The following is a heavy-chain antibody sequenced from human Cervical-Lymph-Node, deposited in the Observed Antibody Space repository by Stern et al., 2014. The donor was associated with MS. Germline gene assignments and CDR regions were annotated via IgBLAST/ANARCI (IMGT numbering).Heavy chain of an antibody. J-gene: IGHJ6*02. Sequence: QVTLRESGPTLVKPTQTLTLTCTFSGFSLNTSGEGVAWIRQPPGMALEWCAVVYCDADERDSPSLNSRVIITQDNSTNQVVLTMANMDPVDTGTYYCARTTVTFDEAYGLDVWGQGTTVTVSS. CDR3: ARTTVTFDEAYGLDV. V-gene: IGHV2-5*02. CDR1: GFSLNTSGEG. D-gene: IGHD4-17*01. CDR2: VYCDADE.